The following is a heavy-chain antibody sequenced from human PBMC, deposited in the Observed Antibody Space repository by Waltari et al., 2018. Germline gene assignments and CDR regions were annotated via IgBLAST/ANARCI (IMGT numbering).Heavy chain of an antibody. CDR3: ARVTQATDYYYYYGMDV. D-gene: IGHD2-21*02. V-gene: IGHV4-34*01. CDR1: GGSFSGYY. J-gene: IGHJ6*02. CDR2: SNHSGST. Sequence: QVQLQQWGAGLLKPSETLSLTCAVYGGSFSGYYWSWIRQPPGKGQEWIGESNHSGSTHHNPSLKSRVTLSVDTSKNPFSLKLSSVTAADTAVYYCARVTQATDYYYYYGMDVWGQGTTVTVSS.